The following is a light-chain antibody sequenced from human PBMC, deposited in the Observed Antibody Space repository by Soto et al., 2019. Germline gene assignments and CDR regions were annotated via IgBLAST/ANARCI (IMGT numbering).Light chain of an antibody. CDR1: SSSIGAGYD. CDR2: GKN. CDR3: QSYDNSHYV. J-gene: IGLJ1*01. V-gene: IGLV1-40*01. Sequence: QSVLTQPPSVSGAPGQRVTISCTGSSSSIGAGYDLHWYQQLPGTAPKLLIYGKNNRPSGVPDRFSGSKSGTSASLAITGLQAEDEADYYCQSYDNSHYVFGTGTKVTVL.